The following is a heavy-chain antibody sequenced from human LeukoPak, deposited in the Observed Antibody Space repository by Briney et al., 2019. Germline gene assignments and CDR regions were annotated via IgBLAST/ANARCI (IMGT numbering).Heavy chain of an antibody. D-gene: IGHD3/OR15-3a*01. Sequence: SETLSLTCAVYGGSFSGYYWSWIRQPPGKGLEWIGEINHSGSTNYNPSLKSRVTISVDTPKNQFSLKLSSVTAADTAVYYCARHGDWLFAFDIWGQGTTVTVSS. J-gene: IGHJ3*02. CDR2: INHSGST. CDR3: ARHGDWLFAFDI. V-gene: IGHV4-34*01. CDR1: GGSFSGYY.